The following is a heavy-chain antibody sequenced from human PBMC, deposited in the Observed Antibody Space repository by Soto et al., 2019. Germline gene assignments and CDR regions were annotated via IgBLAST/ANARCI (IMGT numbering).Heavy chain of an antibody. CDR3: ARGFLGTVTTVADY. D-gene: IGHD4-17*01. CDR2: MNPNSGNT. V-gene: IGHV1-8*01. Sequence: QVQLVQSGAEVKKPGASVKVSCKASGYTFTSYDINWVRQSTGQGLEWMGWMNPNSGNTGYAQKFQGRVTMTRNTSISTAYMELSSLRSEDTAVYSCARGFLGTVTTVADYWGQGTLVTVSS. J-gene: IGHJ4*02. CDR1: GYTFTSYD.